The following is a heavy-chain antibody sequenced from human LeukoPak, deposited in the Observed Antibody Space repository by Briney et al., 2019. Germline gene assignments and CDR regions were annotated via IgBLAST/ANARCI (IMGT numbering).Heavy chain of an antibody. CDR2: IYHSGST. D-gene: IGHD6-13*01. CDR3: ARRQQLELDY. CDR1: GYSISSGYY. J-gene: IGHJ4*02. Sequence: SETLSLTCTVSGYSISSGYYWGWIRQPPGKGLEWIGIIYHSGSTYYNPSLKSRVSISVDTSKNQFSLKLSSVTAADTAVYYCARRQQLELDYWGQGTLVTVSS. V-gene: IGHV4-38-2*02.